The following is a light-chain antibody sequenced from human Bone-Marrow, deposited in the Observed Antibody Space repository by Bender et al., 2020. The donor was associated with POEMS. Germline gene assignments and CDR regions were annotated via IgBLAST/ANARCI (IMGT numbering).Light chain of an antibody. Sequence: QSALTQPPSASGSPGQSVTISCTGTSSDVGRYNYVYWYQQHPGKAPKLMIYEVSKRPSGVPDRFSGSKSGNTASLTVSGLQAEDEADFYCSSYAGSANLVFGGGTKLTVL. V-gene: IGLV2-8*01. J-gene: IGLJ3*02. CDR3: SSYAGSANLV. CDR2: EVS. CDR1: SSDVGRYNY.